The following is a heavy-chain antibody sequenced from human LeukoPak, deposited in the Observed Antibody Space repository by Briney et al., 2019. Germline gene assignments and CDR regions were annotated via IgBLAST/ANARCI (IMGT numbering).Heavy chain of an antibody. Sequence: SVKVSCKASGGTFSSYAISWVRQAPGQGLEWMRGIIPIFGTANYAQKFQGRVTITADESTSTAYMELSSLRSEDTAVYYCARDYNGDRTNWFDPWGQGTLVTVSS. J-gene: IGHJ5*02. CDR3: ARDYNGDRTNWFDP. D-gene: IGHD4-17*01. CDR1: GGTFSSYA. CDR2: IIPIFGTA. V-gene: IGHV1-69*13.